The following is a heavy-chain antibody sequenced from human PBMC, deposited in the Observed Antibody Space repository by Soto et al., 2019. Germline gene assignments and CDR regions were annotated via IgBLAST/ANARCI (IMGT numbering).Heavy chain of an antibody. CDR3: VRDGNYYGSGSDYRPYYYNGMDV. CDR2: MYSGGNT. D-gene: IGHD3-10*01. J-gene: IGHJ6*02. Sequence: HPGGSLRLSCAASGFIVSNNYMSWVRQAPGKGLEWVSVMYSGGNTYYADSVKGRFTISRDNAKNTLYLQMDRLRVEDTAIYYCVRDGNYYGSGSDYRPYYYNGMDVWGQGTTVTVSS. V-gene: IGHV3-66*01. CDR1: GFIVSNNY.